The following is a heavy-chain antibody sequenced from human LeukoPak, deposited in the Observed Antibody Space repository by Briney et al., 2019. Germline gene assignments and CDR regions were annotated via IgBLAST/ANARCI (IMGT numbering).Heavy chain of an antibody. D-gene: IGHD3-3*01. V-gene: IGHV4-34*01. CDR2: INHSGST. CDR3: ASTFWSGYYTYDY. CDR1: GGSFSGYY. J-gene: IGHJ4*02. Sequence: SETLSLTCAVYGGSFSGYYWSWIRQPPGKGLEWIGEINHSGSTNYNPSLKSRVTISVDTSKNQFSLRLSSVTAADTAVYYCASTFWSGYYTYDYWGQGTLVTVSS.